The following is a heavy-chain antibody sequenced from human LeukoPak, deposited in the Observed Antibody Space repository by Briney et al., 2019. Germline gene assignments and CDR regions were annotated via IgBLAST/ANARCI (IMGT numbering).Heavy chain of an antibody. D-gene: IGHD3-10*01. CDR2: ISGSGGST. Sequence: GGSLRLSCAASGFTFSSYAMSWVRQAPGKGLEWVSAISGSGGSTYYADSVKGRFTISRDNAKNSLYLQMNSLRAEDTAVYYCARVAGTATDAFEIWGQGTMVTVSS. J-gene: IGHJ3*02. V-gene: IGHV3-23*01. CDR1: GFTFSSYA. CDR3: ARVAGTATDAFEI.